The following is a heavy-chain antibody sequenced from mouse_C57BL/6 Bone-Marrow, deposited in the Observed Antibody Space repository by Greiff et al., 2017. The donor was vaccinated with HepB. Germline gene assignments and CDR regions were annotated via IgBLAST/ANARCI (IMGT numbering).Heavy chain of an antibody. D-gene: IGHD1-1*01. V-gene: IGHV5-6*01. CDR3: ARHAPCTVVATKYAMDY. CDR1: GFTFSSYG. J-gene: IGHJ4*01. CDR2: ISSGGSYT. Sequence: EVHLVESGGDLVKPGGSLKLSCAASGFTFSSYGMSWVRQTPDKRLEWVATISSGGSYTYYPDSVKGRFTISRDNAKNTLYLQMSSLKSEDTAMYYCARHAPCTVVATKYAMDYWGQGTSVTVSS.